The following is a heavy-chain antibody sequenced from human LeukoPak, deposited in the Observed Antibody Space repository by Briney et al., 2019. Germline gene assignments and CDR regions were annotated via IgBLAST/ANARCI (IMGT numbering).Heavy chain of an antibody. J-gene: IGHJ6*02. D-gene: IGHD1/OR15-1a*01. Sequence: GGSLRLSCAGSGYISDEYAMHWVRQAPGKGLEWVSGISWNSGNIGYADSVKGRFTISRDNAKNSLYLQMNSLRGEDTALYYCAKGTGRYYNYYSLDVWGQGTTVTVSS. CDR2: ISWNSGNI. V-gene: IGHV3-9*02. CDR3: AKGTGRYYNYYSLDV. CDR1: GYISDEYA.